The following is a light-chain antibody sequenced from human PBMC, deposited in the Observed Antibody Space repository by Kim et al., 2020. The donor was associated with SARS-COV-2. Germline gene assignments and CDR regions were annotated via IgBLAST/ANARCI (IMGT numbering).Light chain of an antibody. CDR1: QSLLHSTGYNY. CDR2: LGS. V-gene: IGKV2-28*01. J-gene: IGKJ4*01. Sequence: DIVMTQSPLSLPVTPGEPASISCRSSQSLLHSTGYNYLDWYLQKPGQSPQLLIYLGSNRASGVPDRISGSGSGTDFILKISRVEAEDVGVYYCMQALQTPLTFGGGTKVDIK. CDR3: MQALQTPLT.